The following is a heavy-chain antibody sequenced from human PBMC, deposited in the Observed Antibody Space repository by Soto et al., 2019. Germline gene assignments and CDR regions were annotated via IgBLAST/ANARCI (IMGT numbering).Heavy chain of an antibody. CDR2: ITSGGGT. J-gene: IGHJ4*02. D-gene: IGHD3-10*01. V-gene: IGHV3-23*01. Sequence: EVELLESGGGLAQPGGSLRLSCAASGFTLSNYAMSLVRQAPGKGLEWVTGITSGGGTYYTDSVRGQFTISGDTSKNTVLVQITGLRAEVTAIFYCAKGYGSGSYPDFDYWGQGTVVTVSS. CDR3: AKGYGSGSYPDFDY. CDR1: GFTLSNYA.